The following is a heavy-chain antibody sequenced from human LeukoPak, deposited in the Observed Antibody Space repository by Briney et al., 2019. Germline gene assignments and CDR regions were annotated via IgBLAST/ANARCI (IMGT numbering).Heavy chain of an antibody. CDR3: ARGRIQLWYNWFDP. V-gene: IGHV4-34*01. Sequence: SETLSLTCAVYGGSFSGYYWSWIRQPPGKGLEWIGGINHSGSTNYNPSLKSRVTISVDTSKNQFSLKLSSVTAADTAVYYCARGRIQLWYNWFDPWGQGTLVTVSS. CDR1: GGSFSGYY. D-gene: IGHD5-18*01. CDR2: INHSGST. J-gene: IGHJ5*02.